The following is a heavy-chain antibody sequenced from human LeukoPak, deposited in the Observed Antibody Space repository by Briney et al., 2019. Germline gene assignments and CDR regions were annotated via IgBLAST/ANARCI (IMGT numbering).Heavy chain of an antibody. CDR3: ARNEVVVPAAPFDY. CDR1: GGSFSGYY. D-gene: IGHD2-2*01. J-gene: IGHJ4*02. CDR2: INHSGST. Sequence: KASETLSLTCAVYGGSFSGYYWSWIRQPPGKGLEWIGEINHSGSTNYTPSLKSRVTISVDTSKNQFSLKLSSVTAADTAVYYCARNEVVVPAAPFDYWGQGTLVTVSS. V-gene: IGHV4-34*01.